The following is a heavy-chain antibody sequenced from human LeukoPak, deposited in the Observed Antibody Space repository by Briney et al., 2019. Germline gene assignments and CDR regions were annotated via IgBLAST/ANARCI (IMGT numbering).Heavy chain of an antibody. V-gene: IGHV4-59*01. D-gene: IGHD6-19*01. CDR3: ARAGYCSATRCQWVPLV. CDR2: VSYNGDT. Sequence: PGTLSLTCTVSGVSINTYYWDWIRQAPGKGLEWVGYVSYNGDTNYNPSLMSRVTISVDPSTNQLSLKRSALTAADTGVYYCARAGYCSATRCQWVPLVWGQGPTVTVSS. CDR1: GVSINTYY. J-gene: IGHJ6*02.